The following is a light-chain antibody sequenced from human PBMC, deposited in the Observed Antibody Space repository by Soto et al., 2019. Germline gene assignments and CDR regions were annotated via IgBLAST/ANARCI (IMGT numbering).Light chain of an antibody. CDR2: AAS. CDR3: QQCYSSPLT. Sequence: SQSPSSLSASVGDRVTITCRASQSISSYLNWYQQKPGKAPKLLIYAASSLQSGVPSRFSGSGSGTDFTLTISSLQPEDFATYYCQQCYSSPLTFGHGTKVDI. V-gene: IGKV1-39*01. J-gene: IGKJ1*01. CDR1: QSISSY.